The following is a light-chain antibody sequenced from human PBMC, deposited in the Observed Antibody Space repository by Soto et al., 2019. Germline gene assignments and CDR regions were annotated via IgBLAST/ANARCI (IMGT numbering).Light chain of an antibody. CDR3: QHYHNWPPWT. CDR2: RAS. CDR1: QSVSSN. V-gene: IGKV3-15*01. J-gene: IGKJ1*01. Sequence: EIVMTQSPATLSVSPGERATLSCRASQSVSSNLAWYQQKPGQAPRLLIYRASTRATGIPARFSGSGSGTDFTLTITSLQCEDFAVYYCQHYHNWPPWTFGQGTKVEIK.